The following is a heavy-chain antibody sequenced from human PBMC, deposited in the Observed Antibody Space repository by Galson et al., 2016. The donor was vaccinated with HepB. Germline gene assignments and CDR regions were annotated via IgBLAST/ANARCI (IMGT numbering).Heavy chain of an antibody. CDR1: GGTFSSYA. J-gene: IGHJ4*02. Sequence: VKVSCKASGGTFSSYAFSWVRQAPGQGLEWMGGIIPIGGSRNYAQKFQGRVTITADESTSTVYMELSSLRSDDTAIYYCARDRASNYGEFEYWGQGTLVTVSS. V-gene: IGHV1-69*01. CDR3: ARDRASNYGEFEY. CDR2: IIPIGGSR. D-gene: IGHD4-11*01.